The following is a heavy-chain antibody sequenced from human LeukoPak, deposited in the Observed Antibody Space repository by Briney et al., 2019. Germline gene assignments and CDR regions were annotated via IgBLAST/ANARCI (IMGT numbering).Heavy chain of an antibody. CDR1: GYTFTSYA. D-gene: IGHD6-13*01. V-gene: IGHV7-4-1*02. J-gene: IGHJ4*02. CDR3: ARAAHPLAAAVDFDY. Sequence: ASVKVSCKASGYTFTSYAMNWVRQAPGQGLEWMGWINTNTGNPTYAQGFTGRFVSSLDTSVSTAYLQISSLKAEDTAVYYCARAAHPLAAAVDFDYWGQGTLVTVSS. CDR2: INTNTGNP.